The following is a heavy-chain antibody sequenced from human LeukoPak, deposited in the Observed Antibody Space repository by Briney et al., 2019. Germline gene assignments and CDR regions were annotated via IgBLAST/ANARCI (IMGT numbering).Heavy chain of an antibody. J-gene: IGHJ4*02. CDR1: GFTFSSYS. V-gene: IGHV3-21*01. CDR2: ISSSSSYI. Sequence: AGGSLRLSCAASGFTFSSYSMNWVRQAPGKGLEWVSSISSSSSYIYYADSVKGRFTISRDNAKNSLYLQMNSLRAEDTAVYYCARDLYSSGWYSDYWGQGTLVTVSS. CDR3: ARDLYSSGWYSDY. D-gene: IGHD6-19*01.